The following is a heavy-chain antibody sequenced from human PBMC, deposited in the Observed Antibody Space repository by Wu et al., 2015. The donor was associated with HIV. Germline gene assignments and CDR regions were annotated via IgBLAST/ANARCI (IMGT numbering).Heavy chain of an antibody. V-gene: IGHV1-46*01. CDR3: ARDRAAAGDGMDV. D-gene: IGHD6-13*01. CDR2: INPSGGST. J-gene: IGHJ6*02. CDR1: GYTFTRYY. Sequence: QVQVVQSGAEVKKPGASVKVSCKASGYTFTRYYMHWVRQAPGQGLEWMGIINPSGGSTNYAQKFQARVTMTRDTSTSTVYMELSSLRSEDTAVYYCARDRAAAGDGMDVWGQGTTVTVSS.